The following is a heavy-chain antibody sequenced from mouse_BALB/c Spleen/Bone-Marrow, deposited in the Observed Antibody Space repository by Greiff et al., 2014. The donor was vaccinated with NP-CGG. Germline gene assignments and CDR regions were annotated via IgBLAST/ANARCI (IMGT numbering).Heavy chain of an antibody. CDR3: ARSWLRRGFDY. CDR1: GYSITSDYA. Sequence: VQLQQSGPGLVKPSQSLSLTCTVTGYSITSDYAWNWIRQFPGNKLEWMCYISYSGSTSYNPSLKSRISITRDTSKNQFFLQLNSVTTEDTATYYCARSWLRRGFDYWGQGTTLTVSS. J-gene: IGHJ2*01. D-gene: IGHD2-2*01. V-gene: IGHV3-2*02. CDR2: ISYSGST.